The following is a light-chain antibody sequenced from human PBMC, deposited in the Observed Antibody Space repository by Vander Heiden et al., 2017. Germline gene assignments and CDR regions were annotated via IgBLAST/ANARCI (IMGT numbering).Light chain of an antibody. V-gene: IGLV1-47*02. Sequence: QSVLTQPPSSSGTPRQRVTISCSGSSPNIGSNYVSWYQQLPGTAPKLLSSSNNQRPSGVPDRFSASKSGTSASLAISGLRSEDEADYYGAAWDDSLGGQYVFGTGSKVKVL. CDR1: SPNIGSNY. CDR2: SNN. J-gene: IGLJ1*01. CDR3: AAWDDSLGGQYV.